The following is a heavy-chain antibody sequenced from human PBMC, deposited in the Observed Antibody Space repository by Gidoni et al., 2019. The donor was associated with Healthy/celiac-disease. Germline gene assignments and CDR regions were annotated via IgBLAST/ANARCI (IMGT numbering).Heavy chain of an antibody. D-gene: IGHD3-22*01. CDR2: IYYSGST. J-gene: IGHJ4*02. CDR3: ARSDGGYYYDSSGYYFTPSFDY. CDR1: GGPISSYY. V-gene: IGHV4-59*01. Sequence: QVQLQESGPGLVKPSETLSLTCTVSGGPISSYYWTWIRQPPGKGLEWIGYIYYSGSTNYNPSLKSRVTISVDTSKNQFSLKLSSVTAADTAVYYCARSDGGYYYDSSGYYFTPSFDYWGQGTLVTVSS.